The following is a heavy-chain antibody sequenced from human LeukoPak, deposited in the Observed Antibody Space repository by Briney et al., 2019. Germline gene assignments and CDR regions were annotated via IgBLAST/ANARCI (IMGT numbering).Heavy chain of an antibody. J-gene: IGHJ4*02. CDR2: INHSGST. CDR1: GGSFRGYY. D-gene: IGHD2-2*01. Sequence: PSETLSLTCAVYGGSFRGYYWSWIRQPPGKGLEWIGEINHSGSTNYNPSLKSRVTISVDTSKNQFSLKLSSVTAADTAVYYCARGEVGYCSSTSCYADYWGQGTLVTVSS. CDR3: ARGEVGYCSSTSCYADY. V-gene: IGHV4-34*01.